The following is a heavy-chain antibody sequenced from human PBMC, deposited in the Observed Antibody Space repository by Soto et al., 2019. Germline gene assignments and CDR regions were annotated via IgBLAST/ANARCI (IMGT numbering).Heavy chain of an antibody. V-gene: IGHV4-59*01. Sequence: ETLSLTCTVSGGSMRNYFWTWIRQPPGKGLEWIGYIHYSGTTSLFPSYNPSLRSRVTISEDTSKNQFSLKLLSVTTADTAVYFCAAGEASSRNLAPYYLDFWGQGTLVTVSS. CDR2: IHYSGTT. CDR1: GGSMRNYF. J-gene: IGHJ4*02. D-gene: IGHD6-13*01. CDR3: AAGEASSRNLAPYYLDF.